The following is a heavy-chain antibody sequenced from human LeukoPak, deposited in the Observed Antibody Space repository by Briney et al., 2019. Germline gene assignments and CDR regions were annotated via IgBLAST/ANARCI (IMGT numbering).Heavy chain of an antibody. J-gene: IGHJ4*02. D-gene: IGHD3-22*01. V-gene: IGHV3-23*01. Sequence: GGSLRLSCAASGFTFSSYAMSWVRQAPGKGLEWVSAISGSGGSAYYADSVKGRFTISRDNSKNTLYLQMNSLRAEDTAVYYCAKDSPPQNYYDSSGYYQILDYWGQGTLATVSS. CDR2: ISGSGGSA. CDR3: AKDSPPQNYYDSSGYYQILDY. CDR1: GFTFSSYA.